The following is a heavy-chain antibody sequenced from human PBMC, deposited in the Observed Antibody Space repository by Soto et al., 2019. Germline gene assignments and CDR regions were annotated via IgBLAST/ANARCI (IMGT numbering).Heavy chain of an antibody. CDR2: ISGGGGST. Sequence: QPGGSLRLSCAASGFTFSNYAMSWVRRAPGKGPEWVSSISGGGGSTSYADSVKGRFTISRDNSKNTLFLQMNSLRAEDTAVYSCAKDPHSIVLISEPWFDPWGQGVPVTVSS. J-gene: IGHJ5*02. CDR3: AKDPHSIVLISEPWFDP. D-gene: IGHD2-8*01. V-gene: IGHV3-23*01. CDR1: GFTFSNYA.